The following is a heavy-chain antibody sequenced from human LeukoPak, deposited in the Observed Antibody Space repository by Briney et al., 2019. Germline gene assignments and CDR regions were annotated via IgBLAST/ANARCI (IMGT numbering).Heavy chain of an antibody. J-gene: IGHJ4*02. D-gene: IGHD3-22*01. CDR1: GFTFSSYS. CDR2: ISSSSSYI. V-gene: IGHV3-21*01. CDR3: ARGLYDSSGYIGRYYFDY. Sequence: GGSLRLSCAASGFTFSSYSMNWVRQAPGKGLEWVSPISSSSSYIYYADSVKGRFTISRDNAKNSLYLQMNSLRAEDTAVYYCARGLYDSSGYIGRYYFDYWGQGTLVTVSS.